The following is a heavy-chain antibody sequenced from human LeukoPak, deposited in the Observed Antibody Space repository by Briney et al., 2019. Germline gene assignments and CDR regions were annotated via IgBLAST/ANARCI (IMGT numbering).Heavy chain of an antibody. CDR3: ARESTVTAFDY. D-gene: IGHD4-17*01. CDR1: RFTVRSNY. Sequence: GGSLRLSCAGSRFTVRSNYMSWVRQAPGKGLEWVSVIYSGGRTDYADSVKGRFTISRDSSKNTLYLQMNNLRAEDTAVYYCARESTVTAFDYWGQGTLVTVSS. CDR2: IYSGGRT. V-gene: IGHV3-66*01. J-gene: IGHJ4*02.